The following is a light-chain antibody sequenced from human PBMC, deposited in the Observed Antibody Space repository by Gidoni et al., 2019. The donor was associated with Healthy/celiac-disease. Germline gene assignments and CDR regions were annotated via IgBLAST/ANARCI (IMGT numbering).Light chain of an antibody. V-gene: IGKV1-5*01. CDR2: DAS. J-gene: IGKJ4*01. CDR1: HSISSW. CDR3: QQYNSYSFT. Sequence: DIQMTQSPSTLSASVGDRVTITCRASHSISSWLAWYQQKPGKAPKLLIYDASSLESGVPSRFSGSGSGTEFTLTISSLQPDDFATYYCQQYNSYSFTFGGGTKVEIK.